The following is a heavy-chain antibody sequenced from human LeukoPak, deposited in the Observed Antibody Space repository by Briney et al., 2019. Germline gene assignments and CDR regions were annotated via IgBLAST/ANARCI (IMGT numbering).Heavy chain of an antibody. CDR2: IIPIFGTA. V-gene: IGHV1-69*13. CDR3: ARSYSSSWLFDY. CDR1: GGTFSSYA. D-gene: IGHD6-13*01. J-gene: IGHJ4*02. Sequence: ASVKVSCKASGGTFSSYAISWVRQAPGQGLEWMGGIIPIFGTANYAQKFQGRVTITADESTGTAYMELSSLRSEYTAVYYCARSYSSSWLFDYWGQGTLVTVSS.